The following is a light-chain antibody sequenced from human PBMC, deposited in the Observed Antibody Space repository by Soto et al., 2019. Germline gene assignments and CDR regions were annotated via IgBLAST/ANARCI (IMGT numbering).Light chain of an antibody. Sequence: QSVLTQTPSVSGAPGQTITISCTGTDSNIGAGYDVHWYQHLPGRAPKLLIFGNTHRPSGVPDRFSGSKSGTSASLAITGLQPEDEADYYCQSFDNSLSGFYVFGSGTKLTV. CDR3: QSFDNSLSGFYV. J-gene: IGLJ1*01. CDR2: GNT. CDR1: DSNIGAGYD. V-gene: IGLV1-40*01.